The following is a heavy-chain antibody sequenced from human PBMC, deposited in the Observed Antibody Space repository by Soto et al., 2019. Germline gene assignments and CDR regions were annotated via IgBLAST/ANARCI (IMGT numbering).Heavy chain of an antibody. J-gene: IGHJ5*02. D-gene: IGHD5-12*01. Sequence: SETLSLTCTVSGGSISSYYWSWIRQPPGKGLEWIGYIYYSGSTNYNPSLKSRVTISVDTSKNQFSLKLSSVTAADTAVYYCARDQLVATIGWFDPWGQGTLIT. CDR3: ARDQLVATIGWFDP. V-gene: IGHV4-59*01. CDR1: GGSISSYY. CDR2: IYYSGST.